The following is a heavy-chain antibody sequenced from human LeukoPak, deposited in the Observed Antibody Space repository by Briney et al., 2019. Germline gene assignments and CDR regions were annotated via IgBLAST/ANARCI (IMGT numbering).Heavy chain of an antibody. D-gene: IGHD3-16*01. CDR3: AKASWVSSADAVL. Sequence: LAGGSLRLSCATSGFTFSSYWMHWVRQAPGKGLMWVSDIANDGRSTTYADSVKGRFTLSRDHSRNTVYLQLSNLRVEDTAVYYCAKASWVSSADAVLWGQGTLVTVS. V-gene: IGHV3-74*03. J-gene: IGHJ4*02. CDR2: IANDGRST. CDR1: GFTFSSYW.